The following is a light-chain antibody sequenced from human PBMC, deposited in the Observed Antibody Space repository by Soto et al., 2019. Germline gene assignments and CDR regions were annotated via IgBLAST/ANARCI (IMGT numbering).Light chain of an antibody. CDR3: QHYYNWPLT. J-gene: IGKJ2*01. CDR2: GAS. CDR1: LNITDN. Sequence: EIVMTQSPDTLSVSPGERATLSCKTSLNITDNLAWYQQKPGQAPRLLVYGASRRAAGIAARFSGSGSGTEFTLPISGLQSEDSAIYSCQHYYNWPLTFGQGTKLEI. V-gene: IGKV3-15*01.